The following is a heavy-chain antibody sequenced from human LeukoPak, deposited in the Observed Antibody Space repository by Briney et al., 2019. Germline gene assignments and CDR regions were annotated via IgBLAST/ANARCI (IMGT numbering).Heavy chain of an antibody. Sequence: ASVKVSCKESGYTFTSYYTHWVRQAPGQGLEGMGIIKPSGGSTLSAQKFQGRGTLTSDMSTSTGYVKLSSLRSEDTGIYYCARDGPENFNFDYWGQGTLVTVSS. J-gene: IGHJ4*02. V-gene: IGHV1-46*01. CDR2: IKPSGGST. CDR3: ARDGPENFNFDY. D-gene: IGHD2/OR15-2a*01. CDR1: GYTFTSYY.